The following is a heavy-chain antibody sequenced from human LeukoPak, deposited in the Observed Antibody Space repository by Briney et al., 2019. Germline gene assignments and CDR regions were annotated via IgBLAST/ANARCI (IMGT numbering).Heavy chain of an antibody. CDR1: GGSISSYY. CDR2: IYTSGST. CDR3: ALTRLPNLTVDY. Sequence: SETLSLTCTVSGGSISSYYWSWIRQPAGKGLEWIGRIYTSGSTNYNPSLKSRVTISVDTSKNQFSLKLSSVTAADTAVYYCALTRLPNLTVDYWGQGTLVTVSS. D-gene: IGHD1-1*01. J-gene: IGHJ4*02. V-gene: IGHV4-4*07.